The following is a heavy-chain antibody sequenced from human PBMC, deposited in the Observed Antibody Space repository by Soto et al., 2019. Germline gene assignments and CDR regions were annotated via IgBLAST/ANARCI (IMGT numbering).Heavy chain of an antibody. D-gene: IGHD3-22*01. J-gene: IGHJ4*02. CDR1: GFSFSSSS. CDR2: IRSKANSYAT. V-gene: IGHV3-73*01. CDR3: TRHGYYDRSGYSDY. Sequence: PGGSLRLSCAASGFSFSSSSMHWVRPASGKGLEWVGRIRSKANSYATAYAASVKVRFTISRDDSKDTAYLQMNSLKTEDTAVYYCTRHGYYDRSGYSDYWGQGTLVTVSS.